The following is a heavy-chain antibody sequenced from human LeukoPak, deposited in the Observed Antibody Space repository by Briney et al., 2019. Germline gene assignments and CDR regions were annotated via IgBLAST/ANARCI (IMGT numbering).Heavy chain of an antibody. Sequence: ASVKVSCKASGYTFTSYAMNWVRQAPGQGLEWMGWINTNTGNPTYAQGFTGRFVFSLDTSVSTAYLQISSLKAEDTAVYYCARDRLKAGDVAFDIWGQGTMVTVSS. CDR3: ARDRLKAGDVAFDI. V-gene: IGHV7-4-1*02. D-gene: IGHD6-13*01. J-gene: IGHJ3*02. CDR1: GYTFTSYA. CDR2: INTNTGNP.